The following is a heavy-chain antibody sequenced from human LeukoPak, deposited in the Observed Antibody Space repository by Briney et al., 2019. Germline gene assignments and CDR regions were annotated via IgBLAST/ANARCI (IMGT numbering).Heavy chain of an antibody. D-gene: IGHD3-9*01. J-gene: IGHJ3*02. CDR2: ISTDGSST. Sequence: GGSLRLSCAASGFTFSIFWMHWVRQAPGKGLVWVSRISTDGSSTSYADSVKGRFTISRDYSQNTLLLQMNSLRAEDTALYYCARGKTSDDIIEDAFDIWGQGTMVAVSS. V-gene: IGHV3-74*01. CDR1: GFTFSIFW. CDR3: ARGKTSDDIIEDAFDI.